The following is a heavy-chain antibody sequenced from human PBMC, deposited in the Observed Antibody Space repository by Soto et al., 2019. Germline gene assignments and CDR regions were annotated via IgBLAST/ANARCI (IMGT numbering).Heavy chain of an antibody. Sequence: GASVKVSCKASGYTFTSYGISWVRQAPGQGLEWMGWISAYNGNTNYAQKLQGRVTMTTDTSTSTAYMELRSLRSDDTAVYYCASDYYGSGSYEGVPLYWGQGTLVTVSS. CDR3: ASDYYGSGSYEGVPLY. D-gene: IGHD3-10*01. CDR1: GYTFTSYG. J-gene: IGHJ4*02. V-gene: IGHV1-18*01. CDR2: ISAYNGNT.